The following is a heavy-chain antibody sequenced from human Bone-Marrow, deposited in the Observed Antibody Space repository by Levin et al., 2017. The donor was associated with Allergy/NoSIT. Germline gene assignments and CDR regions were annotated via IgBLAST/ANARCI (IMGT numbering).Heavy chain of an antibody. CDR3: ARGIASGGKTYYYYYMDV. D-gene: IGHD6-13*01. CDR1: GYIFTDYY. CDR2: INPNTGGT. V-gene: IGHV1-2*02. Sequence: MTGGSLRLSCKASGYIFTDYYMHWVRQAPGQGLEWMGWINPNTGGTSYSQNFQGRVTMTRDTSISTAYMDLSSLRSDDTAVYYCARGIASGGKTYYYYYMDVWGRGTTVAVSS. J-gene: IGHJ6*03.